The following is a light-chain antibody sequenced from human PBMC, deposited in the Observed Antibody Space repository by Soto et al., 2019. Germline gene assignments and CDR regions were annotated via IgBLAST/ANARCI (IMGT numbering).Light chain of an antibody. CDR1: SSNIGAGYD. CDR3: QSYDSSLSGSYV. CDR2: GNS. Sequence: QSVLTQPPSVSGAPGQRVTISCTGSSSNIGAGYDVHWYQQLPGTAPKLLICGNSNRPSGVPDRFSGSKSGTSASLAITGLQAEYEADYYCQSYDSSLSGSYVFGTGTKVTVL. J-gene: IGLJ1*01. V-gene: IGLV1-40*01.